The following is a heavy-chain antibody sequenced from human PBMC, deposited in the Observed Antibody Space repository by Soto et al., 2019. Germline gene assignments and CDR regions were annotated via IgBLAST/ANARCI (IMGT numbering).Heavy chain of an antibody. CDR2: INPNSGGT. Sequence: GASVKVSCKASGYTFTGYYMHWVRQAPGQGLEWMGWINPNSGGTNYAQKFQGWVTMTRDTSISTAYMELSRLRSDDTAVYYCAIGGSLWFGELSAYYYGMDVWGQGTTVTVSS. CDR1: GYTFTGYY. D-gene: IGHD3-10*01. J-gene: IGHJ6*02. V-gene: IGHV1-2*04. CDR3: AIGGSLWFGELSAYYYGMDV.